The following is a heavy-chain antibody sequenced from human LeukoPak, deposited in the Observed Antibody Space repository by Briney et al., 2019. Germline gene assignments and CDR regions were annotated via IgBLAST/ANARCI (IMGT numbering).Heavy chain of an antibody. Sequence: PGGSLRLSCVASGFIFNNYWMSWVRQAPWKGLEWVANIKHDEIEKYYVDSVKGRFTISRDNAKNSLFLQMNSLRVEDTAIYYCTRVPYGDYWSSDYWGQGTLVTVSS. D-gene: IGHD4-17*01. V-gene: IGHV3-7*01. CDR1: GFIFNNYW. CDR3: TRVPYGDYWSSDY. J-gene: IGHJ4*02. CDR2: IKHDEIEK.